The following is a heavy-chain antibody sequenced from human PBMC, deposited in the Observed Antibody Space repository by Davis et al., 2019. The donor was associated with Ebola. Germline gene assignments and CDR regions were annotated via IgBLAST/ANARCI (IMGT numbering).Heavy chain of an antibody. V-gene: IGHV3-21*01. CDR2: ISSSSSYI. Sequence: GGSLRLSCAASGFTFSSYSMNWVRQAPGKELEWVSSISSSSSYIYYADSVKGRFTISRDNAKNSLYLQMNSLRAEDTAVYYCARDLLEPLYYYYGMDVWGQGTTVTVSS. CDR1: GFTFSSYS. D-gene: IGHD1-1*01. CDR3: ARDLLEPLYYYYGMDV. J-gene: IGHJ6*02.